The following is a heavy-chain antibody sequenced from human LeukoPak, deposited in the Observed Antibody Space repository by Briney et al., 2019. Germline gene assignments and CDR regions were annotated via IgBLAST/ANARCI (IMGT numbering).Heavy chain of an antibody. J-gene: IGHJ4*02. CDR2: INPNSGGT. V-gene: IGHV1-2*02. Sequence: AASVKVSCKASGYTFTGYYMHWVRQAPGQGLEWMGWINPNSGGTNYAQKFQGRVTMTRDTSISTAYMELSRLRSDDTAVYYCARGFPRIVGATSPLRPVDYWGQGTLVTVSS. CDR1: GYTFTGYY. D-gene: IGHD1-26*01. CDR3: ARGFPRIVGATSPLRPVDY.